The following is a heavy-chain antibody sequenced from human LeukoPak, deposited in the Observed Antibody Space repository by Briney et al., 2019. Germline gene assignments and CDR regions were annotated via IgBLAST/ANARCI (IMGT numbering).Heavy chain of an antibody. Sequence: GGSLRLSCAASGFMFSSYAMSWVRQAPGKGLEWVSAISGSGGSTYYADSVKGRFTISRDNSKNTLYLQMNSLRAEDTAVYYCAKVIAAAGTPDDYWGQGTLVTVSS. J-gene: IGHJ4*02. CDR2: ISGSGGST. D-gene: IGHD6-13*01. V-gene: IGHV3-23*01. CDR1: GFMFSSYA. CDR3: AKVIAAAGTPDDY.